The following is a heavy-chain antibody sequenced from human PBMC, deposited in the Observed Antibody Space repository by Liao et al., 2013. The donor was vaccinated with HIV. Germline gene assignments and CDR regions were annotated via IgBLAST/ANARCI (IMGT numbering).Heavy chain of an antibody. CDR2: ISYRGSP. CDR3: ARGRGTSAFDI. J-gene: IGHJ3*02. CDR1: GGSISSYY. V-gene: IGHV4-59*01. Sequence: QVQLQQWGAGLLKPSETLSLTCTVSGGSISSYYWSWIRQPPGKGLEWIGYISYRGSPNYNPSLKNRVTISVYTSKNQFSLKLRSVNAADTAVYYCARGRGTSAFDIWGQGTMVTVSS. D-gene: IGHD1-1*01.